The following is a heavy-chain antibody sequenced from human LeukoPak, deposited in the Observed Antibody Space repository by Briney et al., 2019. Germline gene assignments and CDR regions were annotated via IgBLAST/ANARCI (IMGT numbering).Heavy chain of an antibody. V-gene: IGHV3-23*01. Sequence: GGSLRLSCSASGFTFSSYVMTWVRQAPGQGLEWVSAISGSGDDTYYADSVKGRFTISRDNSKNTLYLQMNNLRVEDTAVYYCAKIGLVSENFDYWGQGTLVTVSS. D-gene: IGHD3/OR15-3a*01. J-gene: IGHJ4*02. CDR2: ISGSGDDT. CDR3: AKIGLVSENFDY. CDR1: GFTFSSYV.